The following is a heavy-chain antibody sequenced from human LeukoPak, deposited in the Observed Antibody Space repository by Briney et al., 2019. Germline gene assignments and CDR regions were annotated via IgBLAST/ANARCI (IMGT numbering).Heavy chain of an antibody. CDR2: IQQDGSEK. D-gene: IGHD5-18*01. J-gene: IGHJ4*02. Sequence: GGSLRLSCEASGFTFKAYWISWVRQAPGTGLEWVANIQQDGSEKNYVDSVKGRFTISRDNARNSLYLEMNSLRAEDTAVYYCARLRYTYGQNFDYWGQGTLVTVSS. CDR1: GFTFKAYW. CDR3: ARLRYTYGQNFDY. V-gene: IGHV3-7*01.